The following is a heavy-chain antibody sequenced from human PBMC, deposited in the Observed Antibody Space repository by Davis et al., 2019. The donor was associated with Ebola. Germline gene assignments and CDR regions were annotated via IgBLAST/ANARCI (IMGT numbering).Heavy chain of an antibody. V-gene: IGHV3-66*03. D-gene: IGHD1-1*01. CDR3: ARDVNWSFDY. J-gene: IGHJ4*02. CDR2: IYSCGST. CDR1: GFTVSSNY. Sequence: GESLKISCAASGFTVSSNYMSWVRQAPGKGLEWVSVIYSCGSTYYADSVQSRFTISRDNSKNTLYLQMNSLRDEDTAVYYCARDVNWSFDYWGQGTLVTVSS.